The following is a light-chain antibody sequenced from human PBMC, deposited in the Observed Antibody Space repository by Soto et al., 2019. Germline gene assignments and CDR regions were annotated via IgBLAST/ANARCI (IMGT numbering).Light chain of an antibody. CDR2: AAS. J-gene: IGKJ1*01. Sequence: EIVMSQSPATLSVSPGERATLSCRASQSVRNNLAWYQQKPGLAPRLLISAASTRATGIPARFSGNGSETEFTLTIDNLQSEDYALYYCQQYNKWPPCTFGQGTKVDI. CDR1: QSVRNN. CDR3: QQYNKWPPCT. V-gene: IGKV3-15*01.